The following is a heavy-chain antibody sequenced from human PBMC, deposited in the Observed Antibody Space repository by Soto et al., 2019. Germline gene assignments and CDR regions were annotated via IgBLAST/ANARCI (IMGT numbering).Heavy chain of an antibody. CDR2: TYYSGST. Sequence: TLSLTCTVSGGSISSSSYYWGWIRQPPGKGLEWIGSTYYSGSTYYNPSLKSRVTISVDTSKNQFSLKLSSVTAADTAVYYCASIYSGYDSLDYWGQGTLVTVSS. J-gene: IGHJ4*02. V-gene: IGHV4-39*01. CDR1: GGSISSSSYY. CDR3: ASIYSGYDSLDY. D-gene: IGHD5-12*01.